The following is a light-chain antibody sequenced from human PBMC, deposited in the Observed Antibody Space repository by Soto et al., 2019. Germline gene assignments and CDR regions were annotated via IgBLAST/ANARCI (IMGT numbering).Light chain of an antibody. CDR2: EAS. CDR1: QSISNW. J-gene: IGKJ2*01. V-gene: IGKV1-5*03. Sequence: DIQMTQSPSTLSASVGDRVTITSRASQSISNWLARYQQKPGKAPKLLIYEASSLLSGVPSRFSGSGSGTEFTLTINSLQPDDFAAYYCQQYDSDSSTFGQGTKLDI. CDR3: QQYDSDSST.